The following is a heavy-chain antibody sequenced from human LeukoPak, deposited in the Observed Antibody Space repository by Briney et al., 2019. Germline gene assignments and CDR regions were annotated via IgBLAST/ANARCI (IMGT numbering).Heavy chain of an antibody. V-gene: IGHV4-34*01. CDR3: ARGANYYDSSGYYFHYYYYMDV. Sequence: SETLSLTCAVYGGSFSGYYWSWIRQPPGKGLEWIGEINHSGSTNYNPSLKSRVTISVDTSKNQFSLKLSSVTAADTAVYYCARGANYYDSSGYYFHYYYYMDVWGKATTVTVSS. CDR2: INHSGST. D-gene: IGHD3-22*01. CDR1: GGSFSGYY. J-gene: IGHJ6*03.